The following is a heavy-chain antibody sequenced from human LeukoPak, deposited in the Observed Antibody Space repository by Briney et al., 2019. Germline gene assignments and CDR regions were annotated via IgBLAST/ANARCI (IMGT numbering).Heavy chain of an antibody. CDR1: GFTFSSYA. Sequence: GGSLRLSCAASGFTFSSYAMHWVRQAPGKGLEWVGRIKSKTDGGTTDYAAPVKGRFTISRDDSKNTLYLQMNSLKTEDTAVYYCTTGITMVRGVIRDYWGQGTLVTVSS. J-gene: IGHJ4*02. CDR3: TTGITMVRGVIRDY. CDR2: IKSKTDGGTT. D-gene: IGHD3-10*01. V-gene: IGHV3-15*07.